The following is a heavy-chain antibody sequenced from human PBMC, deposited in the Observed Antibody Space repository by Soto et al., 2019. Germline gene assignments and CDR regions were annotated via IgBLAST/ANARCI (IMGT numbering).Heavy chain of an antibody. CDR3: ARALRYFDWLLRYYYYYMDV. J-gene: IGHJ6*03. D-gene: IGHD3-9*01. CDR1: GFTFSSYG. Sequence: PGGSLRLSCAASGFTFSSYGMHWVRQAPGKGLEWVAVIWYDGSNKYYADSVKGRFTISRDNSKNTLYLQMNSLRAEDTAVYYCARALRYFDWLLRYYYYYMDVRGKGTTVTVSS. CDR2: IWYDGSNK. V-gene: IGHV3-33*01.